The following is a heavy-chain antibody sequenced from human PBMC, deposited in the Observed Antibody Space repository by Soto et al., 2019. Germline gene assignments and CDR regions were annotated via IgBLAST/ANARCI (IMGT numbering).Heavy chain of an antibody. CDR1: GGSISRYY. V-gene: IGHV4-59*01. Sequence: QVQLQESGPGLVKPSETLSLTCTVSGGSISRYYWRWIRQPPGKGLEWIGDIYYTGSTNYNPSLKSRVPISVDKSKNQFSLKMRSVTAADTAVYYCARYSGSYTSYYFDYWGKGTLVTGSS. CDR3: ARYSGSYTSYYFDY. J-gene: IGHJ4*02. D-gene: IGHD6-6*01. CDR2: IYYTGST.